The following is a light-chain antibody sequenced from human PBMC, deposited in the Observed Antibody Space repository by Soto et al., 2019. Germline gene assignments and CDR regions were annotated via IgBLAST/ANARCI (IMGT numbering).Light chain of an antibody. CDR3: QSYDKSLSSSV. Sequence: QSVLTQPPSVSGAPGQRVTISCTGSSSNIGAGYDVHWYQQLPATAPKLLIYGNNNRPSGVPDRFSGSKSGTSASLAITGXXXXXXXXFYCQSYDKSLSSSVFGGGTKLTV. V-gene: IGLV1-40*01. J-gene: IGLJ2*01. CDR1: SSNIGAGYD. CDR2: GNN.